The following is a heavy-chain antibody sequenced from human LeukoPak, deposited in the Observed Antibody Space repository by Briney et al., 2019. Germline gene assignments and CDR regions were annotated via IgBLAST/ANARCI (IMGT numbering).Heavy chain of an antibody. D-gene: IGHD6-13*01. CDR1: GYTFTSYG. CDR3: AREILIAGGGYFDY. V-gene: IGHV1-18*01. CDR2: ISAYNGNT. J-gene: IGHJ4*02. Sequence: ASVKVSCKASGYTFTSYGISWVRQAPGQGLEWMGWISAYNGNTNYAQKFQGRVTMTRDTSISTAYMELSRLRSDDTAVYYCAREILIAGGGYFDYWGQGTLVTVSS.